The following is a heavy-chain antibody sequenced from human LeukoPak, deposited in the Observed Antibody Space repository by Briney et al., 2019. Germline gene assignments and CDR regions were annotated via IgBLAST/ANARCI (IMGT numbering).Heavy chain of an antibody. V-gene: IGHV3-53*01. CDR3: ARGVEPLAANTLAY. D-gene: IGHD1-14*01. J-gene: IGHJ4*02. CDR2: LYSDGNT. CDR1: GFTVITND. Sequence: GGSLRLSCAASGFTVITNDMTWVRQAPGKGLEWVSVLYSDGNTKYADSVQGRFTISRDNSKNTLYLEMNSLSPDDTADYYCARGVEPLAANTLAYWGQGTLVTVSS.